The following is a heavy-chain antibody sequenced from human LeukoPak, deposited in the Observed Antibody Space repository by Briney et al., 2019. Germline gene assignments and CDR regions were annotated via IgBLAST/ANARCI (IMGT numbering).Heavy chain of an antibody. Sequence: GGSLRLSCAVSGFPLSSYAMSWVRQAPGKGLEWVSATSSSDAGTYYADSVRGRFTISRDNSKNTLYLQMNSLRAEDAAVYYCARETRVRWTDYWGQGILVTVSS. V-gene: IGHV3-23*01. D-gene: IGHD5-24*01. CDR2: TSSSDAGT. CDR3: ARETRVRWTDY. CDR1: GFPLSSYA. J-gene: IGHJ4*02.